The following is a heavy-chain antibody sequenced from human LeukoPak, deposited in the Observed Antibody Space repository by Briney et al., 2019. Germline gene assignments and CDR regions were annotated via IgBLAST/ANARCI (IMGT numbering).Heavy chain of an antibody. J-gene: IGHJ6*03. CDR1: GYTFTSYD. CDR3: ARGPHDFWSGYLGIYYYYYYMDV. Sequence: ASVKVSCKASGYTFTSYDINWVRQATGQGLEWMGWKNPNSGNTGYAQKFQGRVTMTRNTSISTAYMELSSLRFEDTAVYYYARGPHDFWSGYLGIYYYYYYMDVWGKGTTVTVSS. D-gene: IGHD3-3*01. CDR2: KNPNSGNT. V-gene: IGHV1-8*01.